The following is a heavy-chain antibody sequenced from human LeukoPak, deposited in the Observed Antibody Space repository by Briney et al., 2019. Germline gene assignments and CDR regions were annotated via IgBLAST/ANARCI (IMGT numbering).Heavy chain of an antibody. V-gene: IGHV3-23*01. CDR2: ISGGGGST. Sequence: GGSLRLSCAASGFTFSSYGMSWVRQAPGKGLEWVSAISGGGGSTNYADSVKGRFTISRDNAKNSLYLQMNSLRAEDTAVYYCARGMQWLKSWGQGTLVTVSS. CDR3: ARGMQWLKS. D-gene: IGHD6-19*01. CDR1: GFTFSSYG. J-gene: IGHJ4*02.